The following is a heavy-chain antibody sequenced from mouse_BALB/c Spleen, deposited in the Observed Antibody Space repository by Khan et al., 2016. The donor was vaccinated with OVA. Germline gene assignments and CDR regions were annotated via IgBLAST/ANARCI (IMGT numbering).Heavy chain of an antibody. Sequence: QIQLVQSGPELKKPGETVKISCKASGYTFTNYGMNWVKQALGKGLKWMGWINTYTGEPTYADDFKGRFAFSLETSASTAYLQIDNLKNEDTATYFCARPPYFSYVLDSWGQGTSVTVSS. J-gene: IGHJ4*01. CDR1: GYTFTNYG. CDR2: INTYTGEP. CDR3: ARPPYFSYVLDS. D-gene: IGHD2-10*01. V-gene: IGHV9-3-1*01.